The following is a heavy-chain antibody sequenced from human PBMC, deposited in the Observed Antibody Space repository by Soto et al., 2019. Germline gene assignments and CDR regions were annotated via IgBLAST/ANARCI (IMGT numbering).Heavy chain of an antibody. V-gene: IGHV4-4*02. J-gene: IGHJ4*02. CDR3: ARVLGSGSYYTGLGRYFDY. CDR1: SGSISSSNW. D-gene: IGHD3-10*01. CDR2: IYHSGST. Sequence: QVQLQESGPGLVKPSGTLSLTCAVSSGSISSSNWWSWVRQPPGKGLEWIGEIYHSGSTNYNPSLKSRVTISVDKSKNQFSLKLSSVTVADTAVYYCARVLGSGSYYTGLGRYFDYWGQGTLATVSS.